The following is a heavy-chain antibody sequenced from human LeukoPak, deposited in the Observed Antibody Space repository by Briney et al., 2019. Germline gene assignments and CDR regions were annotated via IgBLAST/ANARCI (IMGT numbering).Heavy chain of an antibody. CDR3: ARDSSPTQLWFRGTFDY. J-gene: IGHJ4*02. D-gene: IGHD5-18*01. Sequence: PGGSLRLSCAVSGFTFSSYGMHWVRQAPGKGLEWISYISSSSLSTYYAESVKGRLTISRDNARNSRYLHMNSLRAEDTAMYYCARDSSPTQLWFRGTFDYWGLGVLVTVSS. V-gene: IGHV3-48*01. CDR1: GFTFSSYG. CDR2: ISSSSLST.